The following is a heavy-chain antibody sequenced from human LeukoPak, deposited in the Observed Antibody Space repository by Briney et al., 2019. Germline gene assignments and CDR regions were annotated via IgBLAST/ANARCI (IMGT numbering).Heavy chain of an antibody. J-gene: IGHJ6*03. CDR3: AKDLYNNGWSFYIDV. CDR1: GFTFSSYA. D-gene: IGHD6-19*01. CDR2: ISGSGGST. Sequence: HPGGSLRLSCAASGFTFSSYAMSWVRQAPGKGLEWVSAISGSGGSTYYADSVKGRFTISRDNSKNTLYLQMNSLRAEDTAVYYCAKDLYNNGWSFYIDVWGQGTTVTVSS. V-gene: IGHV3-23*01.